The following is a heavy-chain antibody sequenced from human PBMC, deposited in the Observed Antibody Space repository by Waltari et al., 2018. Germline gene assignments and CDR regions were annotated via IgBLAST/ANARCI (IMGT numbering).Heavy chain of an antibody. V-gene: IGHV3-72*01. Sequence: EVQLAESGGGLVQPGGSLRLSCAVSGFTFSDYYMDWVRQASGKGLEWVARSRNKANSYTTEYAASVKGRFTISRDDSKNSLNLQMNSLETDDTAVYFCARAFQYGGTSHFDDWGQGTLVTVSS. J-gene: IGHJ4*02. CDR3: ARAFQYGGTSHFDD. D-gene: IGHD1-26*01. CDR1: GFTFSDYY. CDR2: SRNKANSYTT.